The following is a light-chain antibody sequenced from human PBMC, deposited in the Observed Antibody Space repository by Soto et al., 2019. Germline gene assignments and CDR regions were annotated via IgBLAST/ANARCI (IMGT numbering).Light chain of an antibody. CDR1: QSLTSSY. J-gene: IGKJ1*01. V-gene: IGKV3-20*01. CDR2: GAS. Sequence: EIVLTQSPGTLSLSPGERATLSCRASQSLTSSYLAWYQQKPGQAPRLLIYGASNRATGIPDRFSGSGSGTEFTLTISSLQSEDFAVYYCQQYGSSGTFGQGTKVDIK. CDR3: QQYGSSGT.